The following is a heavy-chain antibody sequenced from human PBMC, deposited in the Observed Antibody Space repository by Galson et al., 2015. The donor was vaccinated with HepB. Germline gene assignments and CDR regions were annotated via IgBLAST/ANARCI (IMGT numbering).Heavy chain of an antibody. Sequence: SVKVSCKASGYTFTSYGISWVRQAPGQGLEWMGWISAYNGNTNYAQKLQGRVTMTTDTSTSTAYMELRSLRSDDTAVYFCARVRAYGSGSYYIFDYWGQGTLVTVSS. D-gene: IGHD3-10*01. J-gene: IGHJ4*02. CDR3: ARVRAYGSGSYYIFDY. V-gene: IGHV1-18*01. CDR2: ISAYNGNT. CDR1: GYTFTSYG.